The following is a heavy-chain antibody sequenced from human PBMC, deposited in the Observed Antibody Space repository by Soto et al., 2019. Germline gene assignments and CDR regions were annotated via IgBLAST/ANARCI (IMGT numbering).Heavy chain of an antibody. D-gene: IGHD1-1*01. CDR2: VFHTGFT. V-gene: IGHV4-39*01. CDR1: GGSVSGSYYY. CDR3: ATSQKGYNWNYFDH. J-gene: IGHJ4*02. Sequence: LSLTCAVSGGSVSGSYYYWAWLRQSPGKGPEWIGSVFHTGFTSYNPSLESRVSVSVDTSKSQFSLKLSAVTASDTAVYYCATSQKGYNWNYFDHWGQGALVTVSS.